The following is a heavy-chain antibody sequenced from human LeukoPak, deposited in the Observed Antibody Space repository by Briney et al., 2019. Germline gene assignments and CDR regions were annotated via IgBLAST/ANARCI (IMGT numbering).Heavy chain of an antibody. J-gene: IGHJ4*02. CDR1: GFTFSSYA. Sequence: GGSLILSCAASGFTFSSYAMTWVRQAPGKGLEWVSAISGSGSSTYYADSVKGRFTISRDSSKNTLYLQMNSLRAEDTAVYYCAKGSGWPYYFDYWGQGTLVTVSS. CDR2: ISGSGSST. CDR3: AKGSGWPYYFDY. D-gene: IGHD6-19*01. V-gene: IGHV3-23*01.